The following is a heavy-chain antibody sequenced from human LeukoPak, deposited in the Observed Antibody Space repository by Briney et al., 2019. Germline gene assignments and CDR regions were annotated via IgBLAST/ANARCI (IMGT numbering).Heavy chain of an antibody. CDR3: ARASGYGGYDFGY. D-gene: IGHD5-12*01. CDR2: IYYSGST. Sequence: SETLSLTCTVSGGSISSYYWSWIRQPPGKGLEWIGYIYYSGSTNYNPSLKSRVTISVDTSKNQFSLKLSSVTAADTAVYYCARASGYGGYDFGYWGQGTLVTVSS. J-gene: IGHJ4*02. V-gene: IGHV4-59*01. CDR1: GGSISSYY.